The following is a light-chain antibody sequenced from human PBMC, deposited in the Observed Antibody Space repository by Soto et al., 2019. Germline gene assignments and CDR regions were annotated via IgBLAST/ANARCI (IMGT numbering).Light chain of an antibody. CDR3: CSYAGSSTHVV. V-gene: IGLV2-23*01. J-gene: IGLJ2*01. CDR1: SRDVGSYNL. Sequence: QSVLTQPASVSGSPGQSITISCTGTSRDVGSYNLVSWYQQHPGKAPKLMIYDGSKRPSVVSNRFSGSKSGNTASLTISGLQAEDEADYYCCSYAGSSTHVVFGGGTKLTVL. CDR2: DGS.